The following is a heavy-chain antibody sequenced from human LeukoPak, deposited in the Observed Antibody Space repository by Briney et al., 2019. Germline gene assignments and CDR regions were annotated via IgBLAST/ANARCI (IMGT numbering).Heavy chain of an antibody. D-gene: IGHD3-10*01. Sequence: PSETLSLTRAVYGGSFSGYYWSWIRQPPGKGLEWIGEINHSGSTNYNPSLKSRVTISVDTSKNQFSLKLSSVTAADTAVYYCARGRGYYYGSGSPKYYFDYWGQGTLVTVSS. CDR2: INHSGST. CDR3: ARGRGYYYGSGSPKYYFDY. J-gene: IGHJ4*02. CDR1: GGSFSGYY. V-gene: IGHV4-34*01.